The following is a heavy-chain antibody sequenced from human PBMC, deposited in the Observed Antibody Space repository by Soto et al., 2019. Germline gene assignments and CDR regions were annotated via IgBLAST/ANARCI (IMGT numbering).Heavy chain of an antibody. D-gene: IGHD3-3*01. Sequence: EVQLVESGGGLVQPGGSLTLSCAASGFTFSVSALHWVRHPSGRGLEWVGRIRSRGNNYATAYAASMDGRFTISRDDSKNTAYLQLNSLTTEDTAVYYCSTQASDFWRGDPQYSMDVWCKGTTVSVS. CDR3: STQASDFWRGDPQYSMDV. V-gene: IGHV3-73*01. J-gene: IGHJ6*03. CDR2: IRSRGNNYAT. CDR1: GFTFSVSA.